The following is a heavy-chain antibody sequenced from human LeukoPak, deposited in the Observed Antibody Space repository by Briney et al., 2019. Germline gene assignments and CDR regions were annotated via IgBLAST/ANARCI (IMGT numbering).Heavy chain of an antibody. CDR2: IYSGGST. CDR1: GFTVSSNY. V-gene: IGHV3-53*01. Sequence: GGSLRLSCAASGFTVSSNYISWVRQAPGKGLEWVSVIYSGGSTYYADSVKGRFTISRDNSKNTLYLQMNSLRAEDTAVYYCARSTPLTYYDLWSGYYSDYGMDVWGQGTTVTVSS. CDR3: ARSTPLTYYDLWSGYYSDYGMDV. D-gene: IGHD3-3*01. J-gene: IGHJ6*02.